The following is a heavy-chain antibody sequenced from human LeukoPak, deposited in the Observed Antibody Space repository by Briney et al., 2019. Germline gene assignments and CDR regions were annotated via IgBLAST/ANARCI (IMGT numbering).Heavy chain of an antibody. CDR2: ISSTSTFI. V-gene: IGHV3-21*04. CDR1: GFTFSRYS. J-gene: IGHJ4*02. D-gene: IGHD2-15*01. CDR3: AKAAAGTCSGARCYYFDS. Sequence: AGGSLRLSCAASGFTFSRYSMNWVRQAPGKGLEWVASISSTSTFIYSADSVKGRFTISRDTAKNSLFLQMNSLRAEDTAVYYCAKAAAGTCSGARCYYFDSWGQGTPVTVSS.